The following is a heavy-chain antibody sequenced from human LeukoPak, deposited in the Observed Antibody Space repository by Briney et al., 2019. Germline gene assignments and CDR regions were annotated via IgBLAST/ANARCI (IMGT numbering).Heavy chain of an antibody. CDR1: GXTFSSYG. J-gene: IGHJ6*02. CDR2: IWYDGSNK. Sequence: PGRSLRLSCSASGXTFSSYGMHWVRQAPGKGLEWVAVIWYDGSNKYYADSVKGRFTISRDNSKNTLYLQMNSLRAEDTAVYYCARSGYGDYGMDVWGQGTTVTVSS. CDR3: ARSGYGDYGMDV. D-gene: IGHD4-17*01. V-gene: IGHV3-33*01.